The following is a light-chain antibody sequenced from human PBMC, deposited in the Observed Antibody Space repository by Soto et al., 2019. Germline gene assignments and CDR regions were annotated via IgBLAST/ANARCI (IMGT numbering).Light chain of an antibody. CDR3: QQYGSSLWT. J-gene: IGKJ1*01. Sequence: EIVLTQSPGTLSLSPGERATVSCRTSHSISSDYLAWHPQKPGQAPRLLIYGAYNRATGIPDRFSGGGSGTDFTLTIIRLEPEDLAGYYCQQYGSSLWTFGQGTKVEIK. CDR2: GAY. CDR1: HSISSDY. V-gene: IGKV3-20*01.